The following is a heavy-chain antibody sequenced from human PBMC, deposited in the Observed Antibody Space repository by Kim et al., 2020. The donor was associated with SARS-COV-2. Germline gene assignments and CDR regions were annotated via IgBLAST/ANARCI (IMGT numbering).Heavy chain of an antibody. CDR1: GFTFGDYA. D-gene: IGHD3-10*01. CDR3: AKVLLWFGELLTPFDY. J-gene: IGHJ4*02. Sequence: GGSLRLSCAASGFTFGDYAMHWVRQAPGKGLEWVSGISWNSGSIGYADSVKGRFTISRDNAKNSLYLQMNSLRAEDTALYYCAKVLLWFGELLTPFDYWGQGTLVTVSS. CDR2: ISWNSGSI. V-gene: IGHV3-9*01.